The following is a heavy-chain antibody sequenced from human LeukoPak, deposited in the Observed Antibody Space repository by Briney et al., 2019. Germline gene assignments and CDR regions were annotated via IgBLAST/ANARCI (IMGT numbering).Heavy chain of an antibody. Sequence: GGSLRLSCAASGFTFSSYGMHWVRQAPGKGLEWVAAISYDGSNKYYADSVKGRFTISRDNSKNTLYLQMNSLRAEDTAVYYCAKDRGSGWNPDAFDIWGQGTMVTVSS. CDR1: GFTFSSYG. CDR3: AKDRGSGWNPDAFDI. CDR2: ISYDGSNK. D-gene: IGHD6-19*01. J-gene: IGHJ3*02. V-gene: IGHV3-30*18.